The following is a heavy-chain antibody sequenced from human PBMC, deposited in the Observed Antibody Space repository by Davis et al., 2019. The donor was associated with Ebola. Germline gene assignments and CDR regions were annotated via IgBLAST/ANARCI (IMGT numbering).Heavy chain of an antibody. CDR3: ARDSSGVVGANDFDY. J-gene: IGHJ4*02. CDR1: GYTFTNNG. CDR2: MNPNSGNT. Sequence: ASVKVSCKASGYTFTNNGITWVRQAPGQGLEWVGWMNPNSGNTGDAQKFQGRVTMTRNSSINTAYMELSSLRSEDTAVYFCARDSSGVVGANDFDYWGQGTLVTVSS. V-gene: IGHV1-8*01. D-gene: IGHD1-26*01.